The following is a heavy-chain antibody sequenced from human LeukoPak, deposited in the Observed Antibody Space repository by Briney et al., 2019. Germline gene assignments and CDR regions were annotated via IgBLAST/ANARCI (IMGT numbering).Heavy chain of an antibody. V-gene: IGHV3-23*01. CDR2: ISGSGGST. Sequence: GGSLRLSCAASGFTFSSYAMSWVRQAPGKGLEWVSAISGSGGSTYYADSVKGRFTISRDNSKNTLYLQMNSLRAEDTAVYYCAIGSIIAARPHYFDYWGQGTLVTVSS. J-gene: IGHJ4*02. D-gene: IGHD6-6*01. CDR3: AIGSIIAARPHYFDY. CDR1: GFTFSSYA.